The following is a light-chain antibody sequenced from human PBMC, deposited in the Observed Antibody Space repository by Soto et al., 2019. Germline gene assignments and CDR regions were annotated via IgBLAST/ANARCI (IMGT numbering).Light chain of an antibody. CDR2: AAS. V-gene: IGKV1-27*01. CDR3: QKYNNAPPA. Sequence: DIQMTQSPSSLSASVGDRVTITCRASQGISVYLAWYQQKPGKVPKLLIFAASTLHSGVPSRFSGSGSGTDFTLTISSLQPEDVATYYCQKYNNAPPAFGQGTKVEI. J-gene: IGKJ1*01. CDR1: QGISVY.